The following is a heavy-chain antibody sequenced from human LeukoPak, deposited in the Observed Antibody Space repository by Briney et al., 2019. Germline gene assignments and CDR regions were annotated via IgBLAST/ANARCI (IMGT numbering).Heavy chain of an antibody. J-gene: IGHJ4*01. CDR3: AKENVTAAGIYFDY. CDR2: ISYDGSNK. V-gene: IGHV3-30*18. Sequence: GGSLRLSCAASGFTFSNYGMHWVRQAPGKGLEWVGLISYDGSNKYFTVDVQGQYTSSRDNSNYTLDLQMHSMRAENTAGYYCAKENVTAAGIYFDYWDQGTLVTVSS. CDR1: GFTFSNYG. D-gene: IGHD6-13*01.